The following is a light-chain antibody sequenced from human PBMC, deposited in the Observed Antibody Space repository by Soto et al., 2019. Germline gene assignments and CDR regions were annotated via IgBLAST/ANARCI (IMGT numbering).Light chain of an antibody. CDR1: QSVSSSY. CDR3: QQYGSSPPIT. V-gene: IGKV3-20*01. CDR2: GAS. Sequence: EIVVIQSPATLSLSPGERATLSCRAIQSVSSSYLAWYQQKPGQAPRLLIYGASSRATGIPDRFSGSGSGTDFTLTISRLEPEDFAVYYCQQYGSSPPITFGQGTRLEI. J-gene: IGKJ5*01.